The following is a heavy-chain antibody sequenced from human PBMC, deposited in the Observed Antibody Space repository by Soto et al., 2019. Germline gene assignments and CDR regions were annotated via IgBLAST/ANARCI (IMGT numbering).Heavy chain of an antibody. J-gene: IGHJ3*02. V-gene: IGHV4-34*01. CDR2: INHSGST. CDR3: ARGGTDVVPMMYTILRSRDFEI. Sequence: PSETLSLTCAVYGGSFSGSYWSWIRQPPGKGLEWIGEINHSGSTNFNPSLKSRVLISVDTSKNQFSLKVNSVTAADTAVYYCARGGTDVVPMMYTILRSRDFEIWGQGTMVTVS. CDR1: GGSFSGSY. D-gene: IGHD2-8*01.